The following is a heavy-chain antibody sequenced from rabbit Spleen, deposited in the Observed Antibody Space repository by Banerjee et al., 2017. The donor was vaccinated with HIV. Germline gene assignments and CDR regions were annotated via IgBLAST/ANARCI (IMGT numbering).Heavy chain of an antibody. CDR1: GFSFSDRDV. CDR3: ARGSATMTMVITGFYFNL. Sequence: QEQLVESGGGLVKPEGSLKLSCTASGFSFSDRDVMCWVRQAPGKGLEWIACINTATGKAVYASWVKGRFTISKTSSTTVTLQMTSLTDADTATYVCARGSATMTMVITGFYFNLWGPGTLVTVS. D-gene: IGHD2-1*01. CDR2: INTATGKA. J-gene: IGHJ4*01. V-gene: IGHV1S45*01.